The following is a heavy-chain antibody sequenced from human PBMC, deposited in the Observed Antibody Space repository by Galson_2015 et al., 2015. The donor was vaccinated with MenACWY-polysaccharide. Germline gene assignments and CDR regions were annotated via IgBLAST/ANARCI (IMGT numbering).Heavy chain of an antibody. CDR1: GFPFSSYA. J-gene: IGHJ3*02. CDR3: ANPYGSANAYAASNI. CDR2: ISYDGSDK. V-gene: IGHV3-30*18. Sequence: SLRLSCAASGFPFSSYAIHWVRQAPGKGLEWVAVISYDGSDKYYADSVKGRFTISRDNPKNTLYLQMNSLRAEDTAVYYCANPYGSANAYAASNICGQGTIVNVAS. D-gene: IGHD4/OR15-4a*01.